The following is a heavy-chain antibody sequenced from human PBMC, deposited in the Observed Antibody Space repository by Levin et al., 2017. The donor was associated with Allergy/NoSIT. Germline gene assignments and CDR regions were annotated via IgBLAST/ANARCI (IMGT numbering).Heavy chain of an antibody. D-gene: IGHD5-18*01. CDR3: ASSGYSYGYFPPYYYGMDV. J-gene: IGHJ6*02. Sequence: GGSLRLSCAASGFTFSSYWMSWVRQAPGKGLEWVANIKQDGSEKYYVDSVKGRFTISRDNAKNSLYLQMNSLRAEDTAVYYCASSGYSYGYFPPYYYGMDVWGQGTTVTVSS. V-gene: IGHV3-7*01. CDR2: IKQDGSEK. CDR1: GFTFSSYW.